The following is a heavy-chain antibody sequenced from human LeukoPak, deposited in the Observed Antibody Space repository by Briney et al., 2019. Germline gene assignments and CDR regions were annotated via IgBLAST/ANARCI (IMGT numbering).Heavy chain of an antibody. CDR2: ISSSSSYI. CDR3: ARGRISSGWFDP. D-gene: IGHD6-25*01. Sequence: GGSLRLSCAASGFTFSSYSMNWVRQAPGKGLEWVSSISSSSSYIYYADSVKGRFTISRDNAKNSLYLQMNSLRAEDTAVYYCARGRISSGWFDPWGQGTLVTVSS. J-gene: IGHJ5*02. V-gene: IGHV3-21*01. CDR1: GFTFSSYS.